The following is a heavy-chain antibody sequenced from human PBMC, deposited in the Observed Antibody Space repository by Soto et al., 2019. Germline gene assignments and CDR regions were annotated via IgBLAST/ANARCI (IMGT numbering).Heavy chain of an antibody. J-gene: IGHJ3*02. CDR1: GFTFSSYG. CDR3: AKAPPECVGGSYRYSEYDAFDI. D-gene: IGHD3-16*02. Sequence: QVQLVESGGGVVQPGRSLRLSCAASGFTFSSYGMHWVRQAPGKGLEWVAVISYDGSNKYYADSVKGRFTISRDNSKNTLYVQMNSLRAEDTAVYYCAKAPPECVGGSYRYSEYDAFDIWGQGTMVTVSS. CDR2: ISYDGSNK. V-gene: IGHV3-30*18.